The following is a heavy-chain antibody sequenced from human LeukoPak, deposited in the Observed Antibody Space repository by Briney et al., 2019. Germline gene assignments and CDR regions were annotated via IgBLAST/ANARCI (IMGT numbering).Heavy chain of an antibody. V-gene: IGHV3-30*03. D-gene: IGHD1-26*01. CDR2: ISYDGSNK. CDR1: GFTFSSYG. J-gene: IGHJ4*02. Sequence: GRSLRLSCAASGFTFSSYGMHWVRQAPGKGLEWVAVISYDGSNKYYADSVKGRFTISRDNSKNTLYLQMNSLRAEDTAVYYCASLGALDYWGQETLVTVSS. CDR3: ASLGALDY.